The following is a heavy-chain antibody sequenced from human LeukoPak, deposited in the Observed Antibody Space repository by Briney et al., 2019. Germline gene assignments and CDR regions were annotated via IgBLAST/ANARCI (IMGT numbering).Heavy chain of an antibody. CDR3: VVGGSPGY. Sequence: GGTLRLSCAASGLAFSAYKMHWVRQAPRKGLVWVSRISTDGYTTDYADFVQGRFTASRDNAKNTWSLEMNSLRAEDTAVYYCVVGGSPGYWGQGTLVTVYS. D-gene: IGHD2-15*01. CDR1: GLAFSAYK. V-gene: IGHV3-74*01. J-gene: IGHJ4*02. CDR2: ISTDGYTT.